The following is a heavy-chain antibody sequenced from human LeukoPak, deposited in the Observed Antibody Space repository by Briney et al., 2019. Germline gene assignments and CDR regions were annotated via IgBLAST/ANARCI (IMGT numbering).Heavy chain of an antibody. D-gene: IGHD2-2*01. Sequence: SETLSLTCTASGGSISSHYWSWVRQPPGKGLEWIGYIYYSGRTNYNLSVKSRVTISVDTSKNQFSLKLSSVTAADTAVYYCARYCSSTSCMNWFDPWGQGTLVTVSS. J-gene: IGHJ5*02. CDR1: GGSISSHY. V-gene: IGHV4-59*11. CDR3: ARYCSSTSCMNWFDP. CDR2: IYYSGRT.